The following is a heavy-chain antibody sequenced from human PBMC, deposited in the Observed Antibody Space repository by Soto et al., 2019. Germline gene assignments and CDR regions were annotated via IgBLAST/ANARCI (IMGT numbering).Heavy chain of an antibody. J-gene: IGHJ4*02. CDR3: AHDFWSGPYSSL. D-gene: IGHD3-3*01. CDR1: GGSFSGCY. V-gene: IGHV4-34*01. Sequence: TVTLSLTCAVNGGSFSGCYWSWSREPAGQGLEWIGEINHSGSTNYNPSLKSRVTISVDTSKNQFSLKLSSVTAADTAVYDCAHDFWSGPYSSLWGQGTRATVS. CDR2: INHSGST.